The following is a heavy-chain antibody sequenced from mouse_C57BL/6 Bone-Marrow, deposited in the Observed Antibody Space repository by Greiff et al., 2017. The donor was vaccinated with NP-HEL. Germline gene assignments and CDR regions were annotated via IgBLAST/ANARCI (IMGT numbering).Heavy chain of an antibody. V-gene: IGHV1-82*01. D-gene: IGHD1-1*01. CDR3: ARRRDYGSSLYFDY. CDR2: IYPGDGDT. J-gene: IGHJ2*01. CDR1: GYAFSSSW. Sequence: LQESGPELVKPGASVKISCKASGYAFSSSWMNWVKQRPGKGLEWIGRIYPGDGDTNYNGKFKGKATLTADKSSSTAYMQLSSLTSEDSAVYFCARRRDYGSSLYFDYWGQGTTRTVSS.